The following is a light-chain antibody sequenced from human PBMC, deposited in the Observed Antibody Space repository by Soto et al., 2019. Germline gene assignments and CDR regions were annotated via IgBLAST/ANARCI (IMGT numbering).Light chain of an antibody. CDR3: TSYTNSNTVI. V-gene: IGLV2-14*01. CDR2: DVS. CDR1: STDIGRFNY. J-gene: IGLJ2*01. Sequence: QSVLTQPASVSGSPGQSITISCTGTSTDIGRFNYVSWYQQHPGKAPKVIIHDVSNRPSGVSHRFSGSKSGTTASPTISGLQDEDEADYYCTSYTNSNTVIFGGGTKLTVL.